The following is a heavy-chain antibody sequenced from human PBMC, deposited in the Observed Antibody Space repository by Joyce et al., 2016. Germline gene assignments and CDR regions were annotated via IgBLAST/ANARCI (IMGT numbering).Heavy chain of an antibody. CDR2: IKYDGSEK. J-gene: IGHJ4*02. D-gene: IGHD6-13*01. CDR1: GFTFANYW. V-gene: IGHV3-7*05. Sequence: EVQLVESGGGLVQPGGSLRLSCAASGFTFANYWMNWVRQAQGKGLEWVANIKYDGSEKYYVDFVKGRFTVSRDNAEKSVYLEMNTLRAEDTAVYYCVRGTAVPGLDYWGQGILVTVSS. CDR3: VRGTAVPGLDY.